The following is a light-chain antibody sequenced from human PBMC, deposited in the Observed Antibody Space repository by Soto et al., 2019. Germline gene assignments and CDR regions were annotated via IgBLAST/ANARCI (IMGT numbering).Light chain of an antibody. CDR3: QQYNNWPPIT. CDR2: GAS. Sequence: EIVMTQSPATLSVSPGERATLSCRASQSVSSNLAWYQQKPGQAPRLLIYGASTRATGIPARFSGSGSGTEFTLTISSLQSEDFAVYHCQQYNNWPPITFGQGTRLESK. J-gene: IGKJ5*01. CDR1: QSVSSN. V-gene: IGKV3-15*01.